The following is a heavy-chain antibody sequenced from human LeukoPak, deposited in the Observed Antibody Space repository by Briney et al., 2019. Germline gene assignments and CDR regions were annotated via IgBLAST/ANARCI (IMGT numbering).Heavy chain of an antibody. J-gene: IGHJ6*03. CDR1: GFTFSSYS. Sequence: GGSLRLSCAASGFTFSSYSMNWVRQAPGKGLEWVSYISSSSSTIYYADSVKGRFTISRDNAKNSLYLQMNSLRAEDTAVYCCARVRYPRVYYYMDVWGKGTTVTVSS. CDR2: ISSSSSTI. D-gene: IGHD1-1*01. V-gene: IGHV3-48*01. CDR3: ARVRYPRVYYYMDV.